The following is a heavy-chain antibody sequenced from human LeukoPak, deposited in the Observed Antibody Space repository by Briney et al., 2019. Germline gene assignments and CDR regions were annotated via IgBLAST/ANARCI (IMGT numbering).Heavy chain of an antibody. J-gene: IGHJ4*02. CDR1: GFTFDDYG. CDR3: ARGGSTTVTTYVDY. V-gene: IGHV3-20*04. Sequence: GGSLRLSCAASGFTFDDYGMSWVRQAPGKGLEWVSGINWNGGSTGYADSVKGRFTISRDNAKNSLYLQMNSLRAKDTALYYCARGGSTTVTTYVDYWGQGTLVTVSS. CDR2: INWNGGST. D-gene: IGHD4-11*01.